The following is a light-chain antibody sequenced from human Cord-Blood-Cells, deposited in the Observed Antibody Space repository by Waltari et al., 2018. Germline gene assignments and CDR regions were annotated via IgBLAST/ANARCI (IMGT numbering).Light chain of an antibody. CDR2: AAS. V-gene: IGKV1-39*01. Sequence: DIQMTQSPSSLSASVGDRVTITCRASQSISSYLNWYQQKPGKAPKLLIYAASSLQSGVPSRCSGSGSGTDFTLPISSLQHEDFATYYCQQSYSTPYTFGQGTKLEIK. CDR3: QQSYSTPYT. J-gene: IGKJ2*01. CDR1: QSISSY.